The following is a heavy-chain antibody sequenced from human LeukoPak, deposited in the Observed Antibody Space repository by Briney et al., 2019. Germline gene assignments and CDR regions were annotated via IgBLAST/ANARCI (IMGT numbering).Heavy chain of an antibody. D-gene: IGHD3-22*01. J-gene: IGHJ3*02. CDR3: AKDRWYYYGSSGYYYPNDAFDI. Sequence: PGGSLRLSCAASGFTFSSYGMHWVRQAPGKGLEWVAVISYDGSNKYYADSVKGRFTISRDNSKNTLYLQMNSLRAEDTAVYYCAKDRWYYYGSSGYYYPNDAFDIWGQGTMVTVSS. V-gene: IGHV3-30*18. CDR1: GFTFSSYG. CDR2: ISYDGSNK.